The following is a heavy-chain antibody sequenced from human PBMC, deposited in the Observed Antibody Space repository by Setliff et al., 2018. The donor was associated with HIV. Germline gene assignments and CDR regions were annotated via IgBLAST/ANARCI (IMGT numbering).Heavy chain of an antibody. CDR2: IGKDGSEK. D-gene: IGHD3-22*01. J-gene: IGHJ4*02. V-gene: IGHV3-7*01. Sequence: GSLRLSCAASGFTFTNYWMNWVRQAPGKGLEWVANIGKDGSEKYYVDSVKGRFTISRDNVKNSLYLQMKSLRGEDPAVYYCAGSRGYFVKADWGQGTLVTVSS. CDR3: AGSRGYFVKAD. CDR1: GFTFTNYW.